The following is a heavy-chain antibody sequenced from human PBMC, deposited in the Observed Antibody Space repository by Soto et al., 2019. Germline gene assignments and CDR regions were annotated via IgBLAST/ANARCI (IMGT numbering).Heavy chain of an antibody. D-gene: IGHD3-10*01. Sequence: PSETLCLTCAVAGGTIISGGYSWSWNRQPPGKGLEWIGYIYHSGSTYYNPSLKSRVTISVDRSKNQFSLKLSSVTAADTAVYYCARENNVLPGGYFDYWGQGTLVTVSS. V-gene: IGHV4-30-2*01. J-gene: IGHJ4*02. CDR2: IYHSGST. CDR1: GGTIISGGYS. CDR3: ARENNVLPGGYFDY.